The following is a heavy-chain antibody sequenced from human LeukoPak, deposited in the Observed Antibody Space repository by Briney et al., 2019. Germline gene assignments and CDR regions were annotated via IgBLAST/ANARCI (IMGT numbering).Heavy chain of an antibody. V-gene: IGHV4-59*12. CDR3: ARGQGATVPQVGKNWFDP. CDR2: IYYSGST. Sequence: SETLSLTCTVSGGSISSYYWSWIRQPPGKGLEWIGYIYYSGSTNYNPSLRSRVILSVDTSKNQFSLKLISVTVADTAIYYCARGQGATVPQVGKNWFDPWGQGTRVTVSS. CDR1: GGSISSYY. D-gene: IGHD1-26*01. J-gene: IGHJ5*02.